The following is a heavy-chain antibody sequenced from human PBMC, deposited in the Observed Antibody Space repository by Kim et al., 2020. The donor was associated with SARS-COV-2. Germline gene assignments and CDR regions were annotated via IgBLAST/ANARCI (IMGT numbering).Heavy chain of an antibody. CDR3: ARQNRGYSYGFNDAFDI. J-gene: IGHJ3*02. D-gene: IGHD5-18*01. V-gene: IGHV4-59*08. Sequence: LKSRVTISVDTAKNQFSLKLSSVTAADTAVYYCARQNRGYSYGFNDAFDIWGQGTMVTVSS.